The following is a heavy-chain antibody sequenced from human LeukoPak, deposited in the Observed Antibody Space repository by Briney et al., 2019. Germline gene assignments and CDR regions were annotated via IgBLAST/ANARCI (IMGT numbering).Heavy chain of an antibody. D-gene: IGHD4-17*01. J-gene: IGHJ3*02. CDR2: ISSSSSTI. CDR3: ARDFYGDCAFVAFDI. V-gene: IGHV3-48*01. Sequence: PGGSLRLSCAASGFTFSSYSMNWVRQAPGKGLEWVSYISSSSSTIYYADSVKGRFTISRDNAKNSLYLQMNSLRAEDTAVYYCARDFYGDCAFVAFDIWGQGTMVTVSS. CDR1: GFTFSSYS.